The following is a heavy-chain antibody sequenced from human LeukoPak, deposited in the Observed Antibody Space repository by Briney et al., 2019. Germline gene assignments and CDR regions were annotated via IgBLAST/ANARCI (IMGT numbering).Heavy chain of an antibody. D-gene: IGHD3-22*01. V-gene: IGHV4-4*07. CDR2: ISTSGST. J-gene: IGHJ4*02. Sequence: SETLSLTCTVSGGSISNYHWSWIRQPAGKGLEWIGRISTSGSTNYNPSLTSRVTISVDKSNNQFSLNLNSVTAADTAVYFCARVNSSGSFHDYWGQGARVTVSS. CDR1: GGSISNYH. CDR3: ARVNSSGSFHDY.